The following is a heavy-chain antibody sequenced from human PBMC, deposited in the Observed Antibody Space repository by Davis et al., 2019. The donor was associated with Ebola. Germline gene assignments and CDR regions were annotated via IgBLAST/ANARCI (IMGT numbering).Heavy chain of an antibody. CDR2: SNPNSGAT. V-gene: IGHV1-2*02. J-gene: IGHJ4*02. D-gene: IGHD3-16*01. CDR3: ARSGEVHY. Sequence: ASVKVSCKASGYTFTGYYIHWVRQAPGQGLEWMGWSNPNSGATNYAQKLQGRVTMTTDTSTSTAYMELRSLRSDDTAVYYCARSGEVHYWGQGTLVTVSS. CDR1: GYTFTGYY.